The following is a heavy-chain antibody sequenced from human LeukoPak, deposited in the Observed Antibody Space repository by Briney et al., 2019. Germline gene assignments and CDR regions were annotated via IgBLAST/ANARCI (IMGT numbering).Heavy chain of an antibody. CDR1: GFTVSNNY. Sequence: GGSLRLSCAASGFTVSNNYMSWVRQPPGKGQEWVSLIYRAGRTFYADSVKGRFTISRDNSKNTLYLQMNSLRAEDTAIYYCAGGHEALGYWGQGTLVAVSS. CDR2: IYRAGRT. J-gene: IGHJ4*02. V-gene: IGHV3-53*01. D-gene: IGHD3-10*01. CDR3: AGGHEALGY.